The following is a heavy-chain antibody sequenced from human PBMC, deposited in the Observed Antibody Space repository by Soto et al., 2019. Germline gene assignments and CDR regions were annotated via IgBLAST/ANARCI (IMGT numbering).Heavy chain of an antibody. J-gene: IGHJ4*02. V-gene: IGHV3-23*01. CDR2: ISGSGGST. Sequence: GGSLRLSCAASGFTFSSYAMSWVRQAPGKGLEWVSAISGSGGSTYYADSVKGRFTISRDNSKNTLYLQMNSLRAEDTAVYYCAKDLLRVVGAPTDYWGQGTLVTVSS. CDR3: AKDLLRVVGAPTDY. CDR1: GFTFSSYA. D-gene: IGHD1-26*01.